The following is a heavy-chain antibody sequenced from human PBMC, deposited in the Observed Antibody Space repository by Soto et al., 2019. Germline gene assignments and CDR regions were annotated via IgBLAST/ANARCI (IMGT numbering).Heavy chain of an antibody. CDR2: IYYSGST. D-gene: IGHD2-2*01. J-gene: IGHJ6*02. V-gene: IGHV4-59*01. CDR3: ARVGYCSSTSCHTDAWSYYYYYGTDV. CDR1: GGSISNYY. Sequence: SETQSLTCTVSGGSISNYYGSWIRQPPGKGLEWIGYIYYSGSTNYNPSLKSRVTISVDTSKNQFSLKLSSVTAADTAVYYCARVGYCSSTSCHTDAWSYYYYYGTDVWGQGTTVTVSS.